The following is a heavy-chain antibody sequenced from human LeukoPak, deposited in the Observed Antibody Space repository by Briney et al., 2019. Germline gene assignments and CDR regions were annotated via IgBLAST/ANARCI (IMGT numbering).Heavy chain of an antibody. CDR3: MRIMKGDLWSGDLYFDYYYMDV. D-gene: IGHD3-3*01. V-gene: IGHV4-59*02. CDR2: FYFSGST. J-gene: IGHJ6*03. Sequence: SENLSLTCTVSGGSVSYYYWNWIRQPPGKGLVWIGYFYFSGSTKYHPSLKSRVTVSVNTSKKQYFLKLTSVTAADTAVHYCMRIMKGDLWSGDLYFDYYYMDVWGKGTTVTVSS. CDR1: GGSVSYYY.